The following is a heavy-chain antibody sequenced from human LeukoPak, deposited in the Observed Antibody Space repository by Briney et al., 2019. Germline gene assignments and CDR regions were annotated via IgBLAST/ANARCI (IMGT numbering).Heavy chain of an antibody. D-gene: IGHD3-16*01. J-gene: IGHJ4*02. CDR2: ISSSSSYI. CDR3: AKGGGDFPYYFDY. V-gene: IGHV3-21*01. CDR1: GFTFSSYS. Sequence: AGGSLRLSCAASGFTFSSYSMNWVRQAPGKGLEWVSSISSSSSYIYYADSVKGRFTISRDNAKNSLYLQMNSLRAEDTAVYYCAKGGGDFPYYFDYWGQGTLVTVSS.